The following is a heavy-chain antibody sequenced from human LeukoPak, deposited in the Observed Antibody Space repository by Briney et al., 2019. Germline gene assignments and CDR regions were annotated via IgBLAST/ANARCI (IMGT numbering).Heavy chain of an antibody. CDR1: GFTFSSYT. CDR3: ATTTGY. V-gene: IGHV3-30*04. J-gene: IGHJ4*02. D-gene: IGHD1-14*01. CDR2: ISFDGYYK. Sequence: GGSLRLSCAASGFTFSSYTIHWVRQAPGKGLEWVAVISFDGYYKYYADSVKGRFTISRDNSKNSLYLQMNSLTADDTAVYYCATTTGYWGPGTLVTVSS.